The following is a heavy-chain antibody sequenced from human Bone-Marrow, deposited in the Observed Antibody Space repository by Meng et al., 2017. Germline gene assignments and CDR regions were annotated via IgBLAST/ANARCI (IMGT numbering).Heavy chain of an antibody. Sequence: SETLSLTCTVSGGSISSGGYYWSWIRQHPGKGLEWIGYIYYSGSTYYNPSLKSRVTISVDTSKNQFSLKLSSVTAADTAVYYCARDIRRGYYGSGMDAFDIWGQGTMVTVSS. CDR2: IYYSGST. CDR1: GGSISSGGYY. CDR3: ARDIRRGYYGSGMDAFDI. V-gene: IGHV4-31*03. D-gene: IGHD3-10*01. J-gene: IGHJ3*02.